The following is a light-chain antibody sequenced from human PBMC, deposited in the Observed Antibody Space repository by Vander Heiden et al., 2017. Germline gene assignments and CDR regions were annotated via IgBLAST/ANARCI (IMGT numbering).Light chain of an antibody. Sequence: EIVITQSPPTLSVSPGERATLSCRASQSVSSNLAWYQQKPGQAPRLLIYGASTRATGIPARFSGSGSGTEFTLTISSLQSEDFAVYYCQQDNNWPYTFGQGTKVEIK. J-gene: IGKJ2*01. V-gene: IGKV3-15*01. CDR3: QQDNNWPYT. CDR1: QSVSSN. CDR2: GAS.